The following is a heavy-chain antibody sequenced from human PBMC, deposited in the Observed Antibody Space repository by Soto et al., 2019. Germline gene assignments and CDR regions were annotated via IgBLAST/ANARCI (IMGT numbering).Heavy chain of an antibody. V-gene: IGHV4-61*01. Sequence: SETLSLTCTVSGGSVSSGSYYWSWIRQPPGKGLEWIGYIYYSGSTNYNPSLKSRVTISVDTSKNQFSLKLSSVTAADTAVYYCARESSYYDSSGDSSWGQGTLVTVSS. CDR2: IYYSGST. J-gene: IGHJ5*02. CDR1: GGSVSSGSYY. CDR3: ARESSYYDSSGDSS. D-gene: IGHD3-22*01.